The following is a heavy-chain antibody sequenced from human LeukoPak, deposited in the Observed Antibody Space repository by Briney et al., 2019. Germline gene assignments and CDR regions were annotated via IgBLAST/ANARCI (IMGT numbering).Heavy chain of an antibody. CDR2: IIPIFGTA. Sequence: SVKVSCKASGGTLSSYAISWVRQAPGQGLEWMGGIIPIFGTANCAQKFQGRVTITTDESTSTACMELSSLRSEDTAVYYCAREADIVVVVAATPHAFDIWGQGTMVTVSS. CDR3: AREADIVVVVAATPHAFDI. J-gene: IGHJ3*02. V-gene: IGHV1-69*05. CDR1: GGTLSSYA. D-gene: IGHD2-15*01.